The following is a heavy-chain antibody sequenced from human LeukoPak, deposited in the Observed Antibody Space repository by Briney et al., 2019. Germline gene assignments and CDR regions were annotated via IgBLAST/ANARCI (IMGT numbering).Heavy chain of an antibody. CDR3: AREGGIAAAGPPGAFDI. D-gene: IGHD6-13*01. CDR2: ISSSSSYI. J-gene: IGHJ3*02. V-gene: IGHV3-21*01. CDR1: GFTFSSYS. Sequence: PGGSLRLSCAASGFTFSSYSMNWVRQAPGKGLEWVSSISSSSSYIYYADSVKGRFTISRDNAKNSLYLQMNSLRAEDTAVYYCAREGGIAAAGPPGAFDIWGQGTMVTVSS.